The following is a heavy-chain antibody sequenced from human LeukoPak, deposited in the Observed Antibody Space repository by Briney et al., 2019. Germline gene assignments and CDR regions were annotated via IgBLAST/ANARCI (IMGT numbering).Heavy chain of an antibody. CDR3: ALIAVAGTIGY. CDR2: ISNSGTT. Sequence: TSETLSLTCAVSGGSINDYYWTWIRQAPGKGLEWIGYISNSGTTDYNPSLKSRVTMSVDTSQNEFSLKLSSVTAADTAVYYCALIAVAGTIGYWGQGTLVTVSS. V-gene: IGHV4-4*09. D-gene: IGHD6-19*01. J-gene: IGHJ4*02. CDR1: GGSINDYY.